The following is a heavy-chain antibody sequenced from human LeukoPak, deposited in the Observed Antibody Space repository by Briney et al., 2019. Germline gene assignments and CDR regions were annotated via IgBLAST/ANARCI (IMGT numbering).Heavy chain of an antibody. D-gene: IGHD4-11*01. CDR1: GGTFSSYG. J-gene: IGHJ4*02. CDR3: ARVGGDYSNYYIY. CDR2: IIPIFGTA. Sequence: GASVKVSCKASGGTFSSYGISWVRQAPGQGLEWMGGIIPIFGTANYAQKFLGRVTITADKSTSTAYMELSSLRSEDTAVYYCARVGGDYSNYYIYWGQGTLVTVSS. V-gene: IGHV1-69*06.